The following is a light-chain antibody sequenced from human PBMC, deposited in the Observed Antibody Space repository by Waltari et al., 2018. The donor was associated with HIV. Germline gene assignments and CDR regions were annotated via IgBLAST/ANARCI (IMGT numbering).Light chain of an antibody. V-gene: IGLV2-8*01. Sequence: QSALTQPPSASGSPGQSVTISCTGTSSDVGGYKSVSWYQQHPGKAPHVMIYEVSKRPSGGPDRFSGSKSGNTASLTVSGLQAEDEADYYCSSYAGSNNVVFGGGTKLTVL. CDR1: SSDVGGYKS. CDR2: EVS. J-gene: IGLJ2*01. CDR3: SSYAGSNNVV.